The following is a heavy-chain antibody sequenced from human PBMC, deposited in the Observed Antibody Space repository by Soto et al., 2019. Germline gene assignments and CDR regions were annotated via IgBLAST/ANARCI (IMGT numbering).Heavy chain of an antibody. J-gene: IGHJ2*01. V-gene: IGHV4-59*01. CDR2: IYYTGST. Sequence: QVQLQESGPGLVKPSETLSLTCTVSGGSISSYYWSWIRQPPGKGLEWIGYIYYTGSTNYNPSLKSPLTISVDTPKNHFSLQLSSVTAADTPVYYCANFNWYSDLWGRGTLVTVSS. CDR1: GGSISSYY. CDR3: ANFNWYSDL.